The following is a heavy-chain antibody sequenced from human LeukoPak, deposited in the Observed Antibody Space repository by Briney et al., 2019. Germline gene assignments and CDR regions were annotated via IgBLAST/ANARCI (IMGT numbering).Heavy chain of an antibody. J-gene: IGHJ4*02. CDR2: IWYDGSNK. CDR1: GFTFSSYG. D-gene: IGHD3-22*01. CDR3: ARALFNYDSSGLSY. Sequence: PGGSLRLSRAASGFTFSSYGMHWVRQAPGKGLEWVALIWYDGSNKYYADSVKGRFTISRDNSKNTLYLQMNSLRAEDTAVYYCARALFNYDSSGLSYWGQGTLVTVSS. V-gene: IGHV3-33*01.